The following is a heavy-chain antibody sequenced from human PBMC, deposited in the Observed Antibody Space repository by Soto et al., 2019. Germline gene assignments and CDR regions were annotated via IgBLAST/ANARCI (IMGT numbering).Heavy chain of an antibody. J-gene: IGHJ1*01. CDR2: INPDNGDT. Sequence: QVQLVQSGAEVREPGASVKVSCKPSGATFSGNFFHWVRQAPGQGLEWMGWINPDNGDTNYAQKFQDRVTMTRDTSISTAYMAVSMLTSDDTAVYFCTRDRSGANFQDCGQGTLVTVSS. D-gene: IGHD3-10*01. V-gene: IGHV1-2*02. CDR3: TRDRSGANFQD. CDR1: GATFSGNF.